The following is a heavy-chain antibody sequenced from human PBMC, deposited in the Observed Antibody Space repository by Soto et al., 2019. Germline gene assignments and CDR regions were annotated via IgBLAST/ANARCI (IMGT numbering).Heavy chain of an antibody. Sequence: GGSLRLSCAASGFTFSNAWMSWVRQAPGKGLEWVGRIKSKTDGGTTDYAAPVKGRFTISRVDSKNTLYLQMNSMKTEDTAVYYCTVVPAAMQGEWYFDLWGRGTLVTVSS. CDR1: GFTFSNAW. J-gene: IGHJ2*01. CDR3: TVVPAAMQGEWYFDL. CDR2: IKSKTDGGTT. V-gene: IGHV3-15*01. D-gene: IGHD2-2*01.